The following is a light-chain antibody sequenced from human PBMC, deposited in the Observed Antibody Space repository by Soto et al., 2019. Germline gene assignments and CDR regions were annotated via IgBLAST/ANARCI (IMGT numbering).Light chain of an antibody. Sequence: ILMTQSPATLSVSPGERATLSCRASQSVSNNLAWYQQKPGQAPRLLIYDASTRATGIPARFSGSGYGTEFTLTISGLQSEDFAVYYCQQYNNWPPWTFGQGTTVEIK. J-gene: IGKJ1*01. CDR3: QQYNNWPPWT. CDR1: QSVSNN. V-gene: IGKV3-15*01. CDR2: DAS.